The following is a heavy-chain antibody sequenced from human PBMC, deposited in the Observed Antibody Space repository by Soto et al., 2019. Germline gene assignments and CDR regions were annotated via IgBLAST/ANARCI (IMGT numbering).Heavy chain of an antibody. CDR3: ARSFTYYGSRSGDGWFDP. D-gene: IGHD3-10*01. Sequence: ASVKVSCKASGYTFTSYGISWVRQAPGQGLEWMGWISAYNSNTNYAQKLQGRVTMTTDTSTSTAYMELRSLRSDDTAVYYCARSFTYYGSRSGDGWFDPWGQGTRVTLSS. CDR2: ISAYNSNT. CDR1: GYTFTSYG. J-gene: IGHJ5*02. V-gene: IGHV1-18*01.